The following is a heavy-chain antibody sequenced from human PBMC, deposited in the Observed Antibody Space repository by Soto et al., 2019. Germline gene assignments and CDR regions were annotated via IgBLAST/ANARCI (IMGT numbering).Heavy chain of an antibody. CDR1: GGTFSSYA. D-gene: IGHD3-10*01. J-gene: IGHJ5*02. CDR3: ARDVMDRGVLGWFDP. CDR2: IIPIFGTA. Sequence: QVQLVQSGAEVKKPGSSVKVSCKASGGTFSSYAISWVRQAPGQGLEWMGGIIPIFGTANYAQKFQGRVTITADESTSTAYMELSSLRSVDTAVYYCARDVMDRGVLGWFDPWGQGTLVTVSS. V-gene: IGHV1-69*12.